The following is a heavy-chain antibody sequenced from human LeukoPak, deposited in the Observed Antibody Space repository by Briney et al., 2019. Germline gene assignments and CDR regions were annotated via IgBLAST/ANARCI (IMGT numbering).Heavy chain of an antibody. CDR3: ARGEYGSWSYHIDY. V-gene: IGHV3-23*01. Sequence: PGGSLRLTCAACGFTFRSYAWGWVRQPPGKGLEWVSAISGSGGSTYNAGSVKRRFTISRDKPKNSVYLQMNSLRADDTAVYYCARGEYGSWSYHIDYWGQGTLVTVSS. D-gene: IGHD3-10*01. CDR1: GFTFRSYA. CDR2: ISGSGGST. J-gene: IGHJ4*02.